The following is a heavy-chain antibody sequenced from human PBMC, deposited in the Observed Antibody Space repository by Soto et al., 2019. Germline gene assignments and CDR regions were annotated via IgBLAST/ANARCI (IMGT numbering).Heavy chain of an antibody. CDR2: IIPYNGNT. CDR1: GCTFSSYT. CDR3: ARDRHGAARAYDY. J-gene: IGHJ4*02. V-gene: IGHV1-18*01. Sequence: VSVKLSCKASGCTFSSYTISWVRQAPGQGLEWMGWIIPYNGNTNYAQKLQGRVTMTTDKSTSTAYMELRSLRSDDTAVYYCARDRHGAARAYDYWGQGTLVTVSS. D-gene: IGHD6-6*01.